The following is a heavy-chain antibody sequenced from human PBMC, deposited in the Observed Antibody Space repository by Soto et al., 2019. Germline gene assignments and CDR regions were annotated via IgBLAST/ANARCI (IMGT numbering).Heavy chain of an antibody. CDR1: GFTFSSYS. CDR2: ISSSSSTI. J-gene: IGHJ5*02. CDR3: ARHPALISAIGWFDP. D-gene: IGHD6-13*01. V-gene: IGHV3-48*01. Sequence: EVQLVESGGGLVQPGGSLRLSCAASGFTFSSYSMNWVRQAPGKGLEWVSYISSSSSTIYYADSVKGRFTISRDNAKNSLYLQMNSLRAEDTAVYYCARHPALISAIGWFDPWGQGTLVTVSS.